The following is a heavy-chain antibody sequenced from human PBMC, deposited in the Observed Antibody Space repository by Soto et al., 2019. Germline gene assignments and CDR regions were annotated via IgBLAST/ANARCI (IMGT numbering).Heavy chain of an antibody. CDR3: ARRDRSGFSYWLHT. D-gene: IGHD3-22*01. J-gene: IGHJ5*02. CDR1: GGSISSGDYY. V-gene: IGHV4-31*03. Sequence: SETLSLTCTVSGGSISSGDYYWSWIRQHPGKGLEWIGTIYFSGTTYYNPSLKSRVTISVDTSKSQFSLKLSSVTAADTAVYYCARRDRSGFSYWLHTSGPGTMLTVYS. CDR2: IYFSGTT.